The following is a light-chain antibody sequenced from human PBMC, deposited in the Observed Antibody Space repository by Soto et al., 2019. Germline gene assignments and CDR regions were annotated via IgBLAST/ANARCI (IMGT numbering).Light chain of an antibody. Sequence: DIQMTQSPSSVSASVGDRVTINCRASQDVITWLAWYQHTPGKAPNLLIHDTSILQSGGPSRFSGGGSGTEFTLTISSLQPEDFATYYCQQAHSFPLTFGGGTKVDI. CDR1: QDVITW. J-gene: IGKJ4*01. V-gene: IGKV1-12*01. CDR3: QQAHSFPLT. CDR2: DTS.